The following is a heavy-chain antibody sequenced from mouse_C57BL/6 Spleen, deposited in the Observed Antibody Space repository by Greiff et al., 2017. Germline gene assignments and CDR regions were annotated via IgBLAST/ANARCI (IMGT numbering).Heavy chain of an antibody. V-gene: IGHV5-17*01. CDR2: ISSGSSTI. CDR3: ARCGYTWFAY. Sequence: EVKLMESGGGLVKPGGSLKLSCAASGFTFSDYGMHWVRQAPEKGLEWVAYISSGSSTIYYADTVKGRFTISRDNAKNTLFLQMTSLRSEDTAMYYWARCGYTWFAYWGQGTLVTVSA. J-gene: IGHJ3*01. CDR1: GFTFSDYG. D-gene: IGHD2-2*01.